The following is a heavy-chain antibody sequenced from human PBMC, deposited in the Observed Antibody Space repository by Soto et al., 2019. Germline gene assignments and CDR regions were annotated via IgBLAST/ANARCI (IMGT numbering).Heavy chain of an antibody. V-gene: IGHV4-4*02. Sequence: QVQLQESGPGLVKPSGTLSLTCAVSGGSISSSNLWTWVRQPPGKGLEWIGEIYHTGTTNYNPSLKSRVTISVDKSKNHFSLKVTSVTAADTAVYYCARSPRSISAGGIDYWGQGILVTVSS. D-gene: IGHD6-13*01. CDR1: GGSISSSNL. J-gene: IGHJ4*02. CDR3: ARSPRSISAGGIDY. CDR2: IYHTGTT.